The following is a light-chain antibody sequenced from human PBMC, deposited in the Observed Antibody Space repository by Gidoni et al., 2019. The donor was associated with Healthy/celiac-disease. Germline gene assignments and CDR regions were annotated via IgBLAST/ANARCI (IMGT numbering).Light chain of an antibody. J-gene: IGKJ4*02. CDR3: QQRSNWPLT. CDR2: DAS. V-gene: IGKV3-11*01. Sequence: ELVLTHSPATLSVSPGERATLSCRASQSFSSYLAWYQQKPGQAPRLLIYDASNRATGIPARFSGSGSGTDFTLTISSLEPEDFAVYYCQQRSNWPLTFGGGTKVEIK. CDR1: QSFSSY.